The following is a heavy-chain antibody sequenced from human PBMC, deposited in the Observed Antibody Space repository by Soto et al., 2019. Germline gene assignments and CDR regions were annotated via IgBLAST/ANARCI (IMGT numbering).Heavy chain of an antibody. Sequence: SVKVSCKASGGTFSSYAISWVRQAPGQGLEWMGGIIPIFGTANYAQKFQGRVTITADESTSTAYMELSSLRSEDTAVYYCARDLVTMVRGVIILSHYGMDVWGQGTTVTVSS. CDR1: GGTFSSYA. J-gene: IGHJ6*02. D-gene: IGHD3-10*01. CDR3: ARDLVTMVRGVIILSHYGMDV. CDR2: IIPIFGTA. V-gene: IGHV1-69*13.